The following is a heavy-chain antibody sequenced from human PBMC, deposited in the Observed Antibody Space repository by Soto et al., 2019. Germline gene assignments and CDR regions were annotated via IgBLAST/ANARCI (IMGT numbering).Heavy chain of an antibody. J-gene: IGHJ5*02. CDR2: IAPYNLNT. CDR1: GYTFTNYD. V-gene: IGHV1-18*01. Sequence: ASVKVSCKASGYTFTNYDIHWVLQAPGQGLEWLRWIAPYNLNTHYAQTLQGRVTMTTDTSTSTPYMELRRRRSDDTAVYYYARKYNSSSWFDPWRQGTLDTVSS. D-gene: IGHD6-6*01. CDR3: ARKYNSSSWFDP.